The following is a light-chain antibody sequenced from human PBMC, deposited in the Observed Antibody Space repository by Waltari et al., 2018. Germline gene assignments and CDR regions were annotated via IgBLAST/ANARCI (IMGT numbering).Light chain of an antibody. CDR3: HQYKTSVRT. J-gene: IGKJ1*01. Sequence: DVQMTQSPSTLSASVGDRVTITCRASQSVVIWLAWHQQKPGKAPKVLIYKAATLESGVPSRFSGSGSGTDFTLTINNLQPDDIATYYCHQYKTSVRTFGQGTKVEIK. CDR1: QSVVIW. V-gene: IGKV1-5*03. CDR2: KAA.